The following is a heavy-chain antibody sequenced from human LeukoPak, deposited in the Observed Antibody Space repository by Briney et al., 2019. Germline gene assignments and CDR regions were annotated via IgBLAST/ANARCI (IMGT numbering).Heavy chain of an antibody. CDR1: GFTFSSYS. J-gene: IGHJ4*02. CDR2: ISSSSSYI. CDR3: ARAPVDYDFWSGYYTTWRYSDY. Sequence: PGGSLRLSCAASGFTFSSYSMNWVRQAPGKGLEWVSSISSSSSYIYYADSVKGRFTISRDNAKNSLYLQMNSLRAEDTAVYYCARAPVDYDFWSGYYTTWRYSDYWGQGTLVTVSS. D-gene: IGHD3-3*01. V-gene: IGHV3-21*01.